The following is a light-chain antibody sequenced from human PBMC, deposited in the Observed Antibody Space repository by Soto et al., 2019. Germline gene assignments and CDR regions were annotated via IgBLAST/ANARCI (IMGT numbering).Light chain of an antibody. CDR2: GAS. CDR3: QQYGSSHT. J-gene: IGKJ5*01. CDR1: QSVSSSY. V-gene: IGKV3-20*01. Sequence: EIVLTQSPGTLSLSPGERATLSCRASQSVSSSYLAWYQQKPGQAPRLLIYGASSRATGFPDRFSGSGSGTDFTLTISRLEPEEFAVYYCQQYGSSHTFGQGTRLEIK.